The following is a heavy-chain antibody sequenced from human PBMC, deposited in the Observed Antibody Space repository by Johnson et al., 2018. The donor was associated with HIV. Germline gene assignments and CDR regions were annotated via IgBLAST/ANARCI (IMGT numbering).Heavy chain of an antibody. Sequence: VQLVESGGGLAQVGGSLRLSCAASGFTFSSYAMNWVRQAPGRGLEWVSYISSSGSTIYYADSVKGRFTISRDNSKNTLYLQMTSLRQDDTAVYYCAKVGDSPDAFDIWGQGTMVTVSS. V-gene: IGHV3-48*02. D-gene: IGHD3-16*01. CDR2: ISSSGSTI. J-gene: IGHJ3*02. CDR1: GFTFSSYA. CDR3: AKVGDSPDAFDI.